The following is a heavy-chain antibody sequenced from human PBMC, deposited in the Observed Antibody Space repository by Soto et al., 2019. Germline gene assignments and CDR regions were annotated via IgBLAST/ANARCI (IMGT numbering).Heavy chain of an antibody. CDR1: GYTFTSYA. Sequence: ASVQVPCKASGYTFTSYAMRWVRQAPGQRLEWMGWINAGNGNTKYSQKFQGRVTITRDTSASTAYMELNRLRSEDTAVYYCARCRSKDYVSDYWGQGRLITVSS. CDR2: INAGNGNT. CDR3: ARCRSKDYVSDY. J-gene: IGHJ4*02. D-gene: IGHD3-10*02. V-gene: IGHV1-3*01.